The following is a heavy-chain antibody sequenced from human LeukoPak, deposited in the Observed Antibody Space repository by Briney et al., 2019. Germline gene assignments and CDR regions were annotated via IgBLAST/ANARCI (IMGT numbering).Heavy chain of an antibody. CDR1: GFTFSSYA. V-gene: IGHV3-7*02. Sequence: GGSLRLSCAASGFTFSSYAMTWVRQAPGKGLEWVANIKQDGSEKKYVDSVKGRFTISRDNAKKSLYLQMNSLRAEDTAVYYCARGNYDSSGYPLLGFDYWGQGTLVTVSS. D-gene: IGHD3-22*01. CDR2: IKQDGSEK. J-gene: IGHJ4*02. CDR3: ARGNYDSSGYPLLGFDY.